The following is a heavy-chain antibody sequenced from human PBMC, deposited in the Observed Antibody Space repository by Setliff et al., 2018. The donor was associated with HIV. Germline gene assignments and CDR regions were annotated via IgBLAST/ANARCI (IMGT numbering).Heavy chain of an antibody. J-gene: IGHJ1*01. D-gene: IGHD6-19*01. CDR1: GGSISSSSYY. V-gene: IGHV4-39*01. CDR3: ARLLSGWYFQH. Sequence: KPSETLSLTCTVSGGSISSSSYYWGWIRQPPGKGLGWIGSIYYSGSTYYNPSLKSRVTISVDTSKNQFSLKLSSVTAADTAVYYCARLLSGWYFQHWGQGKLVTVSS. CDR2: IYYSGST.